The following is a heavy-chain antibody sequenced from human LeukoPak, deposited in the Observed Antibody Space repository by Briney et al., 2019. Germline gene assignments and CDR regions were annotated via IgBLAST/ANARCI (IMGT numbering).Heavy chain of an antibody. CDR3: VLELALGY. J-gene: IGHJ4*02. CDR2: ISWNSGSI. V-gene: IGHV3-9*01. Sequence: GRSLRLSCAASGFTFDDYAMHWVRQAPGKGLEWVSGISWNSGSIGYADSVKGRFTISRDNAKNSLYLQMNSLRAEDTALYYCVLELALGYWGQGTLVTVSS. D-gene: IGHD1-7*01. CDR1: GFTFDDYA.